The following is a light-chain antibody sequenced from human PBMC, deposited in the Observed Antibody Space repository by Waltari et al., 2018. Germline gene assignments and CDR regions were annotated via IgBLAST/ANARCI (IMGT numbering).Light chain of an antibody. J-gene: IGKJ1*01. CDR3: QQYNTYSRT. Sequence: DIQVTQSPSTLSASIGDRVTITCRASQSLSNWLAWYQQKPGKAPKLLIYGASSLESGGPSRFSGSGSGTEFTLTISSLQPDDFATYYCQQYNTYSRTFGQGTTVEVK. CDR1: QSLSNW. CDR2: GAS. V-gene: IGKV1-5*01.